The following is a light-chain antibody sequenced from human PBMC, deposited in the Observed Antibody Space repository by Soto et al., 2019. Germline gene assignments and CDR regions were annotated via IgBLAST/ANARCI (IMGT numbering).Light chain of an antibody. J-gene: IGLJ1*01. CDR1: SSDVGGFDY. CDR3: SSYTTRSTYV. CDR2: GVS. Sequence: QSALTQSASVSGSPGQSITISCTGTSSDVGGFDYVSWYQHHPGKAPKLMIYGVSSRPSGVSNRFSGSKSGSTASLTISGLQAEDEADYYCSSYTTRSTYVFGTGTKLTVL. V-gene: IGLV2-14*03.